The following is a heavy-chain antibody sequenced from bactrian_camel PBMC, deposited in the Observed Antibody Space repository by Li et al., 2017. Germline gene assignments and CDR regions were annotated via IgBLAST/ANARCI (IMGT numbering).Heavy chain of an antibody. CDR3: AADGTYYSGGYYHTAPQFCGPTPSFP. Sequence: LSCVGSGFDFYSAYMSWVRQAPGKGLEWVSNIRGDGTNTNYLDAVKGRFTISRDNAKNMVYLQMDRLKPEDTAMYYCAADGTYYSGGYYHTAPQFCGPTPSFPWGQGTQVTVS. CDR1: GFDFYSAY. CDR2: IRGDGTNT. V-gene: IGHV3-2*01. D-gene: IGHD2*01. J-gene: IGHJ6*01.